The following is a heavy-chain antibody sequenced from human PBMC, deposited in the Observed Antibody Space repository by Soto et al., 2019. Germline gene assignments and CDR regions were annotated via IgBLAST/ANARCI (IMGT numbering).Heavy chain of an antibody. J-gene: IGHJ4*02. V-gene: IGHV1-3*01. CDR1: GYTFYSHS. CDR3: ARDILFDY. CDR2: INAGNGNT. Sequence: ASVKVSCKASGYTFYSHSISWVRQAPGQRLEWMGWINAGNGNTKYSQKFQGRVTITRDTSASTAYMELSSLRSEDTAVYYCARDILFDYWGQGTLVTVSS. D-gene: IGHD2-15*01.